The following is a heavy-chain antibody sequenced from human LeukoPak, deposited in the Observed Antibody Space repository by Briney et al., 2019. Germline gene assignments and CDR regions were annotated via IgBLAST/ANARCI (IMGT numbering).Heavy chain of an antibody. D-gene: IGHD1-26*01. Sequence: ASVNVSFKTSGYTFSDYCLQGVRQAPGQGFAWMGWINPSSGGTKYVQKFQGRVTMTRDTSISTGYMELSRLRSDDTAVYYCARPIRGSYVEDAFDMWGQGTMVTVSA. CDR3: ARPIRGSYVEDAFDM. CDR1: GYTFSDYC. CDR2: INPSSGGT. J-gene: IGHJ3*02. V-gene: IGHV1-2*02.